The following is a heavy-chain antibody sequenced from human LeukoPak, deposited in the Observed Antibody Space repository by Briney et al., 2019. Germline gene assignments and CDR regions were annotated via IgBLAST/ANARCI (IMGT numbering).Heavy chain of an antibody. CDR3: ARITDRTIFGEIMHGFDI. V-gene: IGHV4-30-4*01. J-gene: IGHJ3*02. CDR1: GGSISSGDYY. Sequence: KPSQTLSLTCTVSGGSISSGDYYWSWIRQPPGKGLEWIGYIYYSGSTYYNPSLKSRVIISVDTSKNQFSLKLSSVTAADTAVYYCARITDRTIFGEIMHGFDIWGQGTPVTVSS. CDR2: IYYSGST. D-gene: IGHD3-3*01.